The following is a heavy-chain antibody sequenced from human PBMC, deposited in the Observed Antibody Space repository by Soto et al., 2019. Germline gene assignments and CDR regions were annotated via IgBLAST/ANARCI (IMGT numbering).Heavy chain of an antibody. V-gene: IGHV4-39*07. CDR2: IYHSGST. CDR3: ASRGTYYDILTGYPRPLSQIDY. Sequence: SETLSLTCTVSGGSISSSSYYWGWIRQPPGKGLEWIGYIYHSGSTYYNPSLKSRVTISVDTSKNQFSLKLSSVTAADTAVYYCASRGTYYDILTGYPRPLSQIDYWGQGTLVTVSS. D-gene: IGHD3-9*01. CDR1: GGSISSSSYY. J-gene: IGHJ4*02.